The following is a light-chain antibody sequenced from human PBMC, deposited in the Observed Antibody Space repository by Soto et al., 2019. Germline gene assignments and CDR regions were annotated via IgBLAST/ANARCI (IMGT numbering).Light chain of an antibody. V-gene: IGKV3-20*01. Sequence: EIVLTQSPGTLSLSPGERATLSCRASQSVSSSYLAWYQQKPGQAPRLLIYGASSRATGIPDRFSGSGSRTDFPLTISRLEPEDFAVYYCQQYGSSTQTFGQGSKVEIK. CDR3: QQYGSSTQT. CDR2: GAS. J-gene: IGKJ1*01. CDR1: QSVSSSY.